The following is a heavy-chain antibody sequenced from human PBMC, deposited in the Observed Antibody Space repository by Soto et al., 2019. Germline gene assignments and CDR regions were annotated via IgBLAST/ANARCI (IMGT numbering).Heavy chain of an antibody. CDR2: IIPVFGTA. V-gene: IGHV1-69*01. CDR3: ARGGLYSRSSDY. J-gene: IGHJ1*01. Sequence: APGQGLEWTGGIIPVFGTASYAQQFQGRVTISAGESTSIAYRELSSLRSEDTAVYYCARGGLYSRSSDYWGQGTLVTVS. D-gene: IGHD6-6*01.